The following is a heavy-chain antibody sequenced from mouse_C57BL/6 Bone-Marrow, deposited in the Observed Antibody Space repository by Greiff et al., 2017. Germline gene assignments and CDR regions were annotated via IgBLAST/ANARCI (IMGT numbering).Heavy chain of an antibody. D-gene: IGHD1-1*01. CDR1: GFNIKDDY. CDR2: IDPENGDT. J-gene: IGHJ4*01. CDR3: TTGFYGSSPYYAMDY. V-gene: IGHV14-4*01. Sequence: VQLQQSGAELVRPGASVKLSCTASGFNIKDDYMHWVKQRPEQGLEWIGWIDPENGDTEYASKFQGKATITADTSSNTAYLQISSLTSEDTAVYYCTTGFYGSSPYYAMDYWGQGTSVTVSS.